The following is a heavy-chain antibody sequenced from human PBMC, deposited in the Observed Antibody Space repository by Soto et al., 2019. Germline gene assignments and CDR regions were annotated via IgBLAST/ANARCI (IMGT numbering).Heavy chain of an antibody. CDR1: GFPFNRNA. CDR3: VKDWSGNKCPCMDV. V-gene: IGHV3-23*01. CDR2: ISGNGETT. J-gene: IGHJ6*02. Sequence: EVQVLESGGGLLQPGGPLRLSGVASGFPFNRNARTWVRQGPGMGLEWTSSISGNGETTYYADSVKGRFTVSRDNSKNTLYLQMNSLRVEDTATYYCVKDWSGNKCPCMDVWGQGTTVTVSS. D-gene: IGHD3-3*01.